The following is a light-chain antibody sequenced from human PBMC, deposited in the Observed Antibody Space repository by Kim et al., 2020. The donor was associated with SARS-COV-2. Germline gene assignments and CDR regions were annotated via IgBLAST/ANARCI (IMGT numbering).Light chain of an antibody. CDR1: SSNIGNNN. J-gene: IGLJ2*01. CDR2: DNN. Sequence: QSVLTQPPSVSVAPGQKVTISCSGSSSNIGNNNVSWYQQLPGTAPKLLIYDNNKRPSGIPDRFSGSKSGTSATLGITGLQTGLQADYYCATWDTSLSAVVFGGGTQLTVL. CDR3: ATWDTSLSAVV. V-gene: IGLV1-51*01.